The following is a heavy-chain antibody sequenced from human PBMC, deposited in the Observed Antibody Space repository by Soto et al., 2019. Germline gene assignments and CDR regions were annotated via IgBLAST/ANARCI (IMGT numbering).Heavy chain of an antibody. Sequence: PGGSLRLSCAASGFTFSSYGMHWVRQAPGKGLEWVAVIWYDGSNKYYADSVKGRFTISRDNSKNTLYLQMNSLRAEDTAVYYCARDNNPLTYGDYVGRIDYWGQGTLVTVSS. CDR1: GFTFSSYG. V-gene: IGHV3-33*01. D-gene: IGHD4-17*01. CDR3: ARDNNPLTYGDYVGRIDY. CDR2: IWYDGSNK. J-gene: IGHJ4*02.